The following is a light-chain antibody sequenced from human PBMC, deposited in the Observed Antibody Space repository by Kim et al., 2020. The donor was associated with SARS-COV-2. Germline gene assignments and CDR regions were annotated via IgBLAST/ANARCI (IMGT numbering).Light chain of an antibody. V-gene: IGKV1-39*01. J-gene: IGKJ4*02. Sequence: DIQMTQSPSSLSASVGDRVTIACRAGQNISTYLIWYQQKPGKAPKLLIYAASTLQSGVPSRFSGSGSGTDFTLTISSLQPEDFATYYCQQSHTGPLLTFGGGTKVDIK. CDR2: AAS. CDR3: QQSHTGPLLT. CDR1: QNISTY.